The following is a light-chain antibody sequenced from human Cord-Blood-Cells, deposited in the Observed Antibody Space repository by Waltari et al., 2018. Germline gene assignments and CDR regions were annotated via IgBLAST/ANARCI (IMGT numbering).Light chain of an antibody. Sequence: DIQMTQSPSTLSASVGDRVTITCRASQSISSWLAWYQQKPGKAPKLLIYKASSLESGVRSRFSGSGSGTEFTLTISSLQPDDFATYYCQQYNSYSPRTFGGGTKVEIK. CDR1: QSISSW. J-gene: IGKJ4*01. CDR2: KAS. V-gene: IGKV1-5*03. CDR3: QQYNSYSPRT.